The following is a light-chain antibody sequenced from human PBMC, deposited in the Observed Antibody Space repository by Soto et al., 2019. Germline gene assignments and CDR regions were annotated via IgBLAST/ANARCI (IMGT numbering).Light chain of an antibody. CDR3: SSYAGSNNFV. Sequence: QSVLTQPPSASGSLGQSVTIPCTGTSSDVGGYNYVSWYQQHPGKAPKLMIYEVTKRPSGVPDRFSGSKSGKTASLTVSGLQAEDEADYYCSSYAGSNNFVFGTGTKLTVL. V-gene: IGLV2-8*01. CDR1: SSDVGGYNY. CDR2: EVT. J-gene: IGLJ1*01.